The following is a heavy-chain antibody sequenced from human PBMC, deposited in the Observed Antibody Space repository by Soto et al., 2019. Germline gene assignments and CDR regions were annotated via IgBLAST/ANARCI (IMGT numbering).Heavy chain of an antibody. CDR3: ARTVGAAYYFDL. V-gene: IGHV4-4*07. J-gene: IGHJ4*02. Sequence: PSETLSLTCTVSGDSMTKYYWSWIRQPAGKGLEWIGRVYTSGSTNYNPSLKSRVTMSIDTSNNHFSLTLKSVTAADTAVYYCARTVGAAYYFDLWGQGALVTVSS. CDR2: VYTSGST. CDR1: GDSMTKYY. D-gene: IGHD1-26*01.